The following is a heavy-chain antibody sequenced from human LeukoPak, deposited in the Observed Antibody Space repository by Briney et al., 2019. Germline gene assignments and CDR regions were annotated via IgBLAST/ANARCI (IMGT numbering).Heavy chain of an antibody. V-gene: IGHV3-30-3*01. CDR2: ISYDGSNK. J-gene: IGHJ4*02. D-gene: IGHD3-3*01. CDR1: GFTFSNYA. CDR3: AREIYDFWSGYYRGPPDY. Sequence: GGSLRLSCAASGFTFSNYAMTWVRQAPGKGLEWVAVISYDGSNKYYADSVKGRFTISRDNSKNTLYLQMNSLRAEDTAVYYCAREIYDFWSGYYRGPPDYWGQGTLVTVSS.